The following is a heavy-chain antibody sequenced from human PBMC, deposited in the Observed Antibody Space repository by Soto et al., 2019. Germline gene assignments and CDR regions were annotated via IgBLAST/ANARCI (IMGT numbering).Heavy chain of an antibody. J-gene: IGHJ3*02. CDR1: GFSFSDYG. Sequence: QEQLVESGGTVVQPGKSLRLSCVASGFSFSDYGMHWVRQAPGKALVWVAVLSFDGDNSHYSDSVKGRFTISRDNSRMTLFLQMTGLRPDDTARYYCAKLIATHRCDPAARAVDIWGQGTLVTVSS. CDR3: AKLIATHRCDPAARAVDI. CDR2: LSFDGDNS. D-gene: IGHD2-15*01. V-gene: IGHV3-30*18.